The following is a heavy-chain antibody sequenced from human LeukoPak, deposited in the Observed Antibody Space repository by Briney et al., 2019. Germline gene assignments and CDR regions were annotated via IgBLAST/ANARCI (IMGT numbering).Heavy chain of an antibody. CDR1: GGSISSSNW. D-gene: IGHD2-2*01. CDR3: ASLWPYQLSAFDI. J-gene: IGHJ3*02. Sequence: SETLSLTCAVSGGSISSSNWWSWVRQPPGKGLEWIGEIYHSGSTNYNPSLKSRVTISVDTSKNQFSLKLSSVTAADTAVYYCASLWPYQLSAFDIWGQGTLVTVSS. V-gene: IGHV4-4*02. CDR2: IYHSGST.